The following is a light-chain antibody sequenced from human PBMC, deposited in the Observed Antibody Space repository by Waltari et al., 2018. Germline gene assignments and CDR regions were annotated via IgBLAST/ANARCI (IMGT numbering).Light chain of an antibody. CDR2: FNRDGGH. J-gene: IGLJ3*02. CDR3: QTGGFGIWV. V-gene: IGLV4-69*01. Sequence: QLMLTQSPSASASLGASVKLTCTLSSGHSNYPIAWHQPKPVKGPRDLLTFNRDGGHIKGDGIPDGFSGSGSGAERYRTISSLQSGDETDYYCQTGGFGIWVFGGGTKLTGL. CDR1: SGHSNYP.